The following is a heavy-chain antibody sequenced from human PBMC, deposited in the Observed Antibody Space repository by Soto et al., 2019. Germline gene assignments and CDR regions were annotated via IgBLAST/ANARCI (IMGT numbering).Heavy chain of an antibody. D-gene: IGHD6-13*01. V-gene: IGHV4-39*01. CDR3: VRHSAYGGAAPGISGVGY. J-gene: IGHJ4*02. CDR1: GGSISSRNYY. CDR2: IYYSGNT. Sequence: SETLSLTCTVSGGSISSRNYYWGWIRQPPGKGLEWIGSIYYSGNTYYKPSLKSRVTISVDTSKNQFSLKMSSVTAAETAVYYCVRHSAYGGAAPGISGVGYWSQGTLVTVSS.